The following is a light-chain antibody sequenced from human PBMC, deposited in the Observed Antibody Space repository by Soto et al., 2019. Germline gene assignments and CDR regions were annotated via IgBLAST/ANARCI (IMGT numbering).Light chain of an antibody. CDR2: GNS. Sequence: QSVVTQPPSVCGAPGQRXTISCTGSSSNIGAGYDVHWYQQLPGTAPKLLIYGNSNRPSGVPDRFSGSKSGTSASLAITGLQAEDEADYYCQSYDSSLSGYVFGTGTKVTVL. CDR3: QSYDSSLSGYV. J-gene: IGLJ1*01. V-gene: IGLV1-40*01. CDR1: SSNIGAGYD.